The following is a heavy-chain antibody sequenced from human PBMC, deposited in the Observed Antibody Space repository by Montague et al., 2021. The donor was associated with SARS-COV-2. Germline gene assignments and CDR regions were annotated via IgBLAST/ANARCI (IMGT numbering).Heavy chain of an antibody. Sequence: SETLSLTCAVYGGSFSGYYWSWIRQPPGKGLEWIGEINHSGSTNYNPSLKSRVTISVDTSKNQFSLKLSSVTAADTAAYYCARGYDYVWGRYRYLHWFDLWGQGTLVTVSS. CDR1: GGSFSGYY. D-gene: IGHD3-16*02. V-gene: IGHV4-34*01. CDR3: ARGYDYVWGRYRYLHWFDL. CDR2: INHSGST. J-gene: IGHJ5*02.